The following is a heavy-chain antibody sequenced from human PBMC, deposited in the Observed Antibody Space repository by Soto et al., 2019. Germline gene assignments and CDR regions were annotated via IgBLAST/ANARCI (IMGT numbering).Heavy chain of an antibody. V-gene: IGHV4-34*01. CDR1: GGSFSGYY. CDR3: ARRQYYDFWSGYRPPYYYYGMDV. J-gene: IGHJ6*02. D-gene: IGHD3-3*01. CDR2: INHSGST. Sequence: SETLSLTCAVYGGSFSGYYWSWIRQPPGKGLEWIGEINHSGSTNYNPSLKSRVTISVDTSKNQFSLKLSSVTAADTAVYYCARRQYYDFWSGYRPPYYYYGMDVWGQGTTVTVSS.